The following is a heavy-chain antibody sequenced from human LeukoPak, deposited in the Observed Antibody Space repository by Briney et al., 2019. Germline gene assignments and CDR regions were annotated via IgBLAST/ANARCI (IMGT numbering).Heavy chain of an antibody. CDR1: GGTFSSYA. CDR2: IIPIFGTA. J-gene: IGHJ4*02. D-gene: IGHD2-15*01. CDR3: ARDRLHAAHFDY. V-gene: IGHV1-69*01. Sequence: SVKVSCKASGGTFSSYAISWVGQAPGQGLEWMGGIIPIFGTANYAQKFQGRVTITADESTSTAYMELSSLRSEDTAVYYCARDRLHAAHFDYWGQGTLVTVSS.